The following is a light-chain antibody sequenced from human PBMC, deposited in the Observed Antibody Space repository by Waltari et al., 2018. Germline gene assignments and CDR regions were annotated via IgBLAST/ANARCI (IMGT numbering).Light chain of an antibody. CDR3: QQFNSYPWT. CDR1: QGVSSA. V-gene: IGKV1-13*02. Sequence: AIQLTQSPSSLSASVGDRDTITCRTSQGVSSALAWYQQKPGQPPKLLMYDASILDSGVPSRFSGSGSGADFTLTISSLQPDDFATYYCQQFNSYPWTFGRGTKVEI. CDR2: DAS. J-gene: IGKJ1*01.